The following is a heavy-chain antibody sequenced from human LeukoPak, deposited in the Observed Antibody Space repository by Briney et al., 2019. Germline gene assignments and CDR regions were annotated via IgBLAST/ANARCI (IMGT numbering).Heavy chain of an antibody. CDR3: ARSFSTSCYSPGF. D-gene: IGHD2-2*01. J-gene: IGHJ4*02. V-gene: IGHV4-59*01. CDR2: IYYSGST. CDR1: GGSISSYY. Sequence: SETLSLTCTVSGGSISSYYWSWIRQPPGKGLEWIGYIYYSGSTNHNPSLKSRVTMSVDTSKKQFSLKLSSVTAADTAVYYCARSFSTSCYSPGFWGQGTLVTVSS.